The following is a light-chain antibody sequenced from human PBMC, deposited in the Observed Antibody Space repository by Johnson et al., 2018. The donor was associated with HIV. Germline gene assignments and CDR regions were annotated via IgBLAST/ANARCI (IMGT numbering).Light chain of an antibody. V-gene: IGLV1-51*02. CDR2: ENN. CDR3: GTWDNSLNAYV. Sequence: QSVLTQPPSVSAAPGQKVTISCSGSSSNIGNNYVSWYQQLPGTAPKLLIYENNKRPSGIPDRFSGSKSGTSATLGITGLQTGDEADYYCGTWDNSLNAYVFDTGTKVTVL. CDR1: SSNIGNNY. J-gene: IGLJ1*01.